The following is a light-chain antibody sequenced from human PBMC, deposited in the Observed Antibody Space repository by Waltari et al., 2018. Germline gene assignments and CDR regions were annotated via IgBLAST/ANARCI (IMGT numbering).Light chain of an antibody. J-gene: IGKJ2*01. CDR2: RVS. CDR1: QSLVHSDGNTH. V-gene: IGKV2-30*02. CDR3: MQGTHWPYT. Sequence: DVVMTQSPLSLPVTLGQATSISCKSSQSLVHSDGNTHLNWFQQRPGQSPRRLIYRVSKRDSGVPDRLSGSGSGTDFTLKISRVEAEDVGIYYCMQGTHWPYTFGQGTKLDIK.